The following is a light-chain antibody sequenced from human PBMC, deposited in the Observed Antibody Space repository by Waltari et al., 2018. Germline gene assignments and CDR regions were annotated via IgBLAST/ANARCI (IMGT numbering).Light chain of an antibody. Sequence: SYELTQPPSVSVSPGQTASITCSGDILGNKYASWYQQKPGQSHLLVISQDTNRPSGIPERFSGSKSGNAATLTISGTQAMDEADYYCQALGTGAWVFGGGTKLTVL. V-gene: IGLV3-1*01. CDR2: QDT. J-gene: IGLJ3*02. CDR3: QALGTGAWV. CDR1: ILGNKY.